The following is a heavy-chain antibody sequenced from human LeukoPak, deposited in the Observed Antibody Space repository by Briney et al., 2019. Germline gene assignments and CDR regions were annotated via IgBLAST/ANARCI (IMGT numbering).Heavy chain of an antibody. D-gene: IGHD6-19*01. CDR3: ARVRGIAVAGDFDY. V-gene: IGHV1-2*02. CDR1: GYTFTGYY. J-gene: IGHJ4*02. Sequence: ASVKVSCKASGYTFTGYYMHWVRQAPGQGLEWMGWINPNSGGTNYAQKFQGRVTMTRDTSISTAYMELSRLRSDDTAVYYCARVRGIAVAGDFDYWGQGTLVTVSS. CDR2: INPNSGGT.